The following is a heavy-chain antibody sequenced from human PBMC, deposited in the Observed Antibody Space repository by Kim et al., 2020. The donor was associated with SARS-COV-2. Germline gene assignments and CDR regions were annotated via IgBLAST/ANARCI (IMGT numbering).Heavy chain of an antibody. V-gene: IGHV3-30*18. CDR2: ISYDGSNK. J-gene: IGHJ4*02. D-gene: IGHD6-19*01. CDR3: AKDCWAPGSGCPDF. CDR1: GFTFSSYG. Sequence: GGSLRLSCAASGFTFSSYGMHWVRQAPGKGLEWVAVISYDGSNKYYADSVKGRFTISRDNSKNTLYLQMNSLRAEDTAVYYCAKDCWAPGSGCPDFWGQGTLVTVSS.